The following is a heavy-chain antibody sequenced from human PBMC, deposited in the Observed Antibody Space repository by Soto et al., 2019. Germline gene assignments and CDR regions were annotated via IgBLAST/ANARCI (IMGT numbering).Heavy chain of an antibody. V-gene: IGHV3-23*01. D-gene: IGHD3-3*01. Sequence: GGSLRLSCAASGFTFSSYAMSWVRQAPGKGLEWVSAISGSGGSTYYADSVKGRFTISRDNSKNTLYLQMNSLRAEDTAVYYCARVRQGSGSDFWSGYIYYGMDVWGQGTTVTVSS. CDR3: ARVRQGSGSDFWSGYIYYGMDV. J-gene: IGHJ6*02. CDR1: GFTFSSYA. CDR2: ISGSGGST.